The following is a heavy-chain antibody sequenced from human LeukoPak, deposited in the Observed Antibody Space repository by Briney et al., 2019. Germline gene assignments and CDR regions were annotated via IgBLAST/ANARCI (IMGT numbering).Heavy chain of an antibody. V-gene: IGHV3-7*01. Sequence: GGSLRLSCATSGFSFSTYWMSWVRQAPGKGLEWVANIKQDGSETYYVDSVKGRFTISRDNAKNSLYLQMDSLRVEDTAVYYCARDEVTYWGPGTLVTVSS. CDR1: GFSFSTYW. CDR3: ARDEVTY. CDR2: IKQDGSET. J-gene: IGHJ4*02.